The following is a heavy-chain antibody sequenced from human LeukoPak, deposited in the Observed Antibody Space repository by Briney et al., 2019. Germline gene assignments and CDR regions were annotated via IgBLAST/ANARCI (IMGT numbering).Heavy chain of an antibody. V-gene: IGHV3-23*01. CDR3: ARDGRPLDY. J-gene: IGHJ4*02. CDR1: GFTFSSYA. Sequence: GGSLRLSCAASGFTFSSYAMSWVRQAPGKGLEWVSAISGSGDSTYYGDSVKGRFTISRDNSKNTLYLQMNSLRAEDTAVYYCARDGRPLDYWGQGTLVTVSS. CDR2: ISGSGDST.